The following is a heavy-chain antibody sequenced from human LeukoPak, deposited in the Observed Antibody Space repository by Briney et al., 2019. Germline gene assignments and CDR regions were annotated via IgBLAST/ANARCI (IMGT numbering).Heavy chain of an antibody. V-gene: IGHV1-69*05. Sequence: SVKVSCKASGGTFSSYAISWVRQAPGQGLEWMVGIIPIFGTANYAQKFQGRVTITTDESTSTAYMELSSLRSEDTAVYYCARDPGLGEPRAFDIWGQGTMVTVSS. CDR2: IIPIFGTA. D-gene: IGHD3-16*01. CDR3: ARDPGLGEPRAFDI. J-gene: IGHJ3*02. CDR1: GGTFSSYA.